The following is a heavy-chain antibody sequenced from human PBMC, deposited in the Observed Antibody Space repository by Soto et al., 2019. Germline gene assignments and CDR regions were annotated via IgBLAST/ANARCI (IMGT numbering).Heavy chain of an antibody. J-gene: IGHJ4*02. CDR3: AREGAAAGTEDYYFDY. CDR2: INPNSGGT. D-gene: IGHD6-13*01. V-gene: IGHV1-2*04. Sequence: QVQLVQSGAEVKKPGASVKVSCKASGYTFTGYYMHWVRQAPGQGLEWMGWINPNSGGTNYAQKFQGWVTMTSDTSISTAYMELSRLRSDDTAVYYCAREGAAAGTEDYYFDYWGQGTLVTVSS. CDR1: GYTFTGYY.